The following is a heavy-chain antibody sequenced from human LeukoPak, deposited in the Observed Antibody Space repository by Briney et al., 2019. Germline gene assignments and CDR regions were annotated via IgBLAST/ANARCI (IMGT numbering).Heavy chain of an antibody. J-gene: IGHJ4*02. CDR1: GYTFTDYY. D-gene: IGHD4-17*01. V-gene: IGHV1-2*06. Sequence: EASVKVSCKVSGYTFTDYYMHWVQQAPGQGLEWMGRINPNSGGTNYAQKFQGRVTMTRDTSISTAYMELSRLRSDDTAVYYCARGTLPSFLDYGDYNFDYWGQGTLVTVSS. CDR3: ARGTLPSFLDYGDYNFDY. CDR2: INPNSGGT.